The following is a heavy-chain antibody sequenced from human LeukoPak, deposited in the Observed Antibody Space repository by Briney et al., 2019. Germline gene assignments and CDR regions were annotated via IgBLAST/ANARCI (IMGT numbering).Heavy chain of an antibody. D-gene: IGHD1-26*01. CDR3: AREGLSGSYSYYFDY. V-gene: IGHV3-21*01. CDR2: ISSSSSYI. J-gene: IGHJ4*02. CDR1: GFTFSSYW. Sequence: PGGSLRLSCAASGFTFSSYWMSWVRQAPGKGLEWVSSISSSSSYIYYADSVKGRFTISRDNAKNSLYLQMNSLRAEDTAVYYCAREGLSGSYSYYFDYWGQGTLVTVSS.